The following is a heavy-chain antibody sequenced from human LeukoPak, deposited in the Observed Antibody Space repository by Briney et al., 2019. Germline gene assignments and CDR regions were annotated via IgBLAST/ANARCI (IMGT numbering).Heavy chain of an antibody. D-gene: IGHD5-18*01. CDR1: GGTFSSYA. V-gene: IGHV1-69*01. J-gene: IGHJ4*02. CDR2: IIAIFGTA. CDR3: ARDLRDTAMVNLVL. Sequence: GSSVKVSCKASGGTFSSYAICWVRQGPGQGLEWMGGIIAIFGTANYAQNYQGRVTITADESTSTAYMELSSLRSEDTAVYYCARDLRDTAMVNLVLWGQGTLVTVFS.